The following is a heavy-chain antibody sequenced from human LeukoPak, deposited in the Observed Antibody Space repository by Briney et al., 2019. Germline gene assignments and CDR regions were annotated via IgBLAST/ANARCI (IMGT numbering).Heavy chain of an antibody. CDR1: GGSISSQY. J-gene: IGHJ6*02. CDR3: ARDLGLLPRSDVMDV. Sequence: SETLSLTCTVSGGSISSQYWSWIRQPPGKGLEWIGYIYYSGNTNYNPSLKSRVTISVDTSKNQFSLKLNSVTAADTAVYYCARDLGLLPRSDVMDVWGQGTTVTVSS. CDR2: IYYSGNT. D-gene: IGHD3-16*01. V-gene: IGHV4-59*11.